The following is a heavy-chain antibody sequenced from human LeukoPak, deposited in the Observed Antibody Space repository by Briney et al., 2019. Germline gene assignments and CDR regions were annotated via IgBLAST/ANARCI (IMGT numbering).Heavy chain of an antibody. CDR1: GFTFSSYS. Sequence: GGSLILSCAASGFTFSSYSMNWGRQAPGKGLEWVSSISSSSSYIYYADSVKGRFTISRDNAKNSLYLQMNSLRAEDTAVYYCARVLGTMVRGVIPKPYGMDVWGQGTTVTVSS. V-gene: IGHV3-21*01. CDR3: ARVLGTMVRGVIPKPYGMDV. D-gene: IGHD3-10*01. CDR2: ISSSSSYI. J-gene: IGHJ6*02.